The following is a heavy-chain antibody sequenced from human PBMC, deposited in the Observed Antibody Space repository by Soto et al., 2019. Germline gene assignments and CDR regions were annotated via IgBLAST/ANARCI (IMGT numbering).Heavy chain of an antibody. Sequence: SVKVSCKASGGTFSSYAISWVRQAPGQGLEWMGGIIPIFGTANYAQKFQGRVTITADESTSTAYMELSSLRSEDTAVYYCATLLRAQSCSHRNLHDFWGRGTPVIGSS. CDR1: GGTFSSYA. V-gene: IGHV1-69*13. CDR3: ATLLRAQSCSHRNLHDF. D-gene: IGHD3-16*02. CDR2: IIPIFGTA. J-gene: IGHJ4*02.